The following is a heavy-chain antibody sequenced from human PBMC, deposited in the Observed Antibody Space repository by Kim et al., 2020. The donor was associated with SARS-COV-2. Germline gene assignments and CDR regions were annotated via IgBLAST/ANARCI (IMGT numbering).Heavy chain of an antibody. Sequence: SETLSLTCTVSGGSVSSGSYYWSWIRQPPGKGLEWIGYIYYSGSTNYNPSLKSRVTISVDTSKNQFSLKLSSVTAADTAVYYCARVKADNWNYTWGQGTLVTVSS. CDR1: GGSVSSGSYY. CDR3: ARVKADNWNYT. D-gene: IGHD6-25*01. CDR2: IYYSGST. V-gene: IGHV4-61*01. J-gene: IGHJ5*02.